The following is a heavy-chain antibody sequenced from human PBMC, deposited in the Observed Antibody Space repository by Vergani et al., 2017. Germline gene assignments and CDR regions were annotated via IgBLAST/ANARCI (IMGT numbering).Heavy chain of an antibody. J-gene: IGHJ6*02. CDR1: GGTFSSYA. CDR3: ASGLVVVAATPWDYYYYGMDV. D-gene: IGHD2-15*01. CDR2: IIPILGIA. Sequence: QVQLVQSGAEVKKPGSSVKVSCKASGGTFSSYAISWVRQAPGQGLEWMGRIIPILGIANYAQKFQGRVTITADKSTSTADMELSSLRSEDTAVYYCASGLVVVAATPWDYYYYGMDVWGQGTTVTVSS. V-gene: IGHV1-69*04.